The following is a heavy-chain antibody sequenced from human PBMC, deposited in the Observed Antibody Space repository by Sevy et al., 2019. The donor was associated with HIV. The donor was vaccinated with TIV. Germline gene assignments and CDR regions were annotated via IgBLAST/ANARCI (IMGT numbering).Heavy chain of an antibody. V-gene: IGHV6-1*01. CDR2: TYYRSKWYN. CDR3: ARSPTRSTSPNWFDP. CDR1: GDSVSSKSAA. Sequence: KQSQTLSLICAISGDSVSSKSAAWNWIRQSPSRGLEWMGRTYYRSKWYNDYAVSVKSRISIKPDTSKNQFSLQLNSVTPEDTAVYYCARSPTRSTSPNWFDPWGQGTLVTVSS. D-gene: IGHD2-2*01. J-gene: IGHJ5*02.